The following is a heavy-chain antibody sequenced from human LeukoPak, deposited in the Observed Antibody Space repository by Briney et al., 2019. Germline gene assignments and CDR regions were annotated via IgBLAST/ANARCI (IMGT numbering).Heavy chain of an antibody. J-gene: IGHJ4*02. CDR1: GFTFSSYS. CDR2: ISSSNSYI. CDR3: ARDQGLLVVAGRFGY. Sequence: GGSLRLSCAASGFTFSSYSMNWVRQAPGKGLEWVSSISSSNSYIYNADSVKGRFTISRDNAKNPLYLQMNSLRAEDTAVYYCARDQGLLVVAGRFGYWGQGTLVTVSS. D-gene: IGHD6-19*01. V-gene: IGHV3-21*01.